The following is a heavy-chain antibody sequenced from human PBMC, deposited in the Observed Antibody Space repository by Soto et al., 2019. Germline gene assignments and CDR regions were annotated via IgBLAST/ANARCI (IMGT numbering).Heavy chain of an antibody. V-gene: IGHV4-34*01. CDR1: GGSFNDYY. J-gene: IGHJ4*02. Sequence: PSETLSLTCAVFGGSFNDYYWNWIRQSPGKGLEWIGEINHSGDANYNPSLQSRVSLSVDTSKRQFSLRVNSVTAPDTAVYYCARGGHRDTVVVPAADFDFWGQGTLVTVSS. CDR2: INHSGDA. CDR3: ARGGHRDTVVVPAADFDF. D-gene: IGHD2-2*01.